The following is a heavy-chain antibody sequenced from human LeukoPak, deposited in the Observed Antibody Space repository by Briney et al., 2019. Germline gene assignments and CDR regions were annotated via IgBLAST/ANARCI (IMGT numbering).Heavy chain of an antibody. CDR1: GGSISSYY. CDR3: ARPTMPGRYFDL. Sequence: PSETLSLTCTVSGGSISSYYWSWIRQPPGKGLEWIGYIYHSGSTNYNPSLKSRVTISVDTSKNQFSLKLSSVTAADTAVYYCARPTMPGRYFDLWGRGTLVTVSS. D-gene: IGHD2-2*01. V-gene: IGHV4-59*08. CDR2: IYHSGST. J-gene: IGHJ2*01.